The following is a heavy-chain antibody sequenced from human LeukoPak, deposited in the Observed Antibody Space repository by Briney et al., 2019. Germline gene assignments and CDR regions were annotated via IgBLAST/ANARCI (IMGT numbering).Heavy chain of an antibody. CDR1: GGSISSSSYY. J-gene: IGHJ4*02. V-gene: IGHV4-39*07. CDR2: IYYSGST. Sequence: SETLSLTCTVSGGSISSSSYYWGWIRQPPGKGLEWIGSIYYSGSTYYNPSLKSRVTISVDTSKNQFSLKLSSVTAADTAVYYCARGGGAPSHKRYSSSWYTRYFDYWGQGTLVTVSS. CDR3: ARGGGAPSHKRYSSSWYTRYFDY. D-gene: IGHD6-13*01.